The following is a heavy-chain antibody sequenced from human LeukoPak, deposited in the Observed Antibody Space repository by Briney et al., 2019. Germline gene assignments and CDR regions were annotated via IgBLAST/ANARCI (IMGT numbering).Heavy chain of an antibody. Sequence: GGSLRLSCAASGFTFSSYSMNWVRQAPGKGLEWVSSISSSSSYIYYADSVRGRFTISRDNAKNSLYLQMNSLRAEDTAVYYCARVTAYSSSWFGAFDIWGQGTMVTVSS. CDR3: ARVTAYSSSWFGAFDI. J-gene: IGHJ3*02. V-gene: IGHV3-21*01. CDR1: GFTFSSYS. D-gene: IGHD6-13*01. CDR2: ISSSSSYI.